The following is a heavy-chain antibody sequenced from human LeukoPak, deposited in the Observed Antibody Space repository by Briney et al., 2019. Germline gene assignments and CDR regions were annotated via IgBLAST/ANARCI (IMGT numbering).Heavy chain of an antibody. V-gene: IGHV1-18*01. Sequence: GASVTVSCKASGFTFITYGFGWVRQAPGQGLEWMGWISAYDGDTKYAQNFQGRVTMTTDTSTSTAYMELRSLRSDDTALYYCARAGRDFGSSRYYYYYMDVWGKGTTVTVSS. CDR2: ISAYDGDT. J-gene: IGHJ6*03. CDR3: ARAGRDFGSSRYYYYYMDV. D-gene: IGHD2-15*01. CDR1: GFTFITYG.